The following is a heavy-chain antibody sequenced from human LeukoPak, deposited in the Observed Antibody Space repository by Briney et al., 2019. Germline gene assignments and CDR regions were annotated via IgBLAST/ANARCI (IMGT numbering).Heavy chain of an antibody. CDR2: ISGSGSST. CDR1: GFTFGDYA. J-gene: IGHJ4*02. Sequence: GGSLRLSCTASGFTFGDYAMSWVRQAPGKGLEWVSAISGSGSSTYYADSVKGRFTISRDNSKNTLYLQMNSLRAEDTAVYYCAKSYSSGWPPYYFDYWGQGTLLTVSS. D-gene: IGHD6-19*01. CDR3: AKSYSSGWPPYYFDY. V-gene: IGHV3-23*01.